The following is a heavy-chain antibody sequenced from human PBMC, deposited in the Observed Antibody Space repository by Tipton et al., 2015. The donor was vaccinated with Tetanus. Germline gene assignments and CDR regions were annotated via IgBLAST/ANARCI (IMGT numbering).Heavy chain of an antibody. CDR1: GGSIRSGDYS. V-gene: IGHV4-61*08. Sequence: TLSLTCAVSGGSIRSGDYSWNWIRQPPGKGLEWLAYVSSSGRTNSNYDLKSRITTSHDTSKNQFFLRLTSVTSADTAVYYCARANYDNFKKGPFDSWGQGTLVIVSS. J-gene: IGHJ4*02. CDR3: ARANYDNFKKGPFDS. D-gene: IGHD3-3*01. CDR2: VSSSGRT.